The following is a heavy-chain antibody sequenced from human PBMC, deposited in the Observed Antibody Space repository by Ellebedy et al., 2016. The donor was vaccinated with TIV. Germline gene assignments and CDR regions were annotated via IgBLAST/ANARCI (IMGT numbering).Heavy chain of an antibody. D-gene: IGHD3-22*01. Sequence: SETLSLTXTVSGGSISSSSYYRGWIRQPPGKGLEWIGSIYYSGSTYYNPSLKSRVTISVDTSKNQFSLKLSSVTAADTAVYYCASQSYYYDSSGNFDYWGQGTPVTVSS. CDR1: GGSISSSSYY. CDR2: IYYSGST. CDR3: ASQSYYYDSSGNFDY. J-gene: IGHJ4*02. V-gene: IGHV4-39*01.